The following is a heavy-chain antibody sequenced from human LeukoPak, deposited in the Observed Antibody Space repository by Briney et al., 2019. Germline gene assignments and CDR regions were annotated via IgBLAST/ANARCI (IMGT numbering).Heavy chain of an antibody. D-gene: IGHD6-13*01. V-gene: IGHV3-21*01. Sequence: KTGGSLRLSCVASGFTFSRYSMNWVRQAPGKGLEWVSSISSSGSSIYYADSVKGRFTISRDNAKNSLYLQMNSLRAEDTAVYYCARGTAAAKIDYWGQGTLVTVSS. CDR2: ISSSGSSI. CDR1: GFTFSRYS. J-gene: IGHJ4*02. CDR3: ARGTAAAKIDY.